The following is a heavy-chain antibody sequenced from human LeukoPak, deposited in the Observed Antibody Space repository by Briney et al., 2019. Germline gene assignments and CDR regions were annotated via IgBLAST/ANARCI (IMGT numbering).Heavy chain of an antibody. CDR3: ARPFYAGSGSYRPNDAFDI. J-gene: IGHJ3*02. CDR2: IYPGDSDT. CDR1: GYSFTSYW. D-gene: IGHD3-10*01. V-gene: IGHV5-51*01. Sequence: GESLKISCKGSGYSFTSYWIGWVRQMPGKGLEWMGIIYPGDSDTRYSPSFQGPVTISVDKSISTAYLQWSSLKASDTAMYYCARPFYAGSGSYRPNDAFDIWGQGTMVTVSS.